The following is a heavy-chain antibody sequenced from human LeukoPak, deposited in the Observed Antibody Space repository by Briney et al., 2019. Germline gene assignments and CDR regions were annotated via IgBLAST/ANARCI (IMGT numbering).Heavy chain of an antibody. CDR1: GFTFSSYW. D-gene: IGHD6-13*01. CDR2: IKQDGSEK. V-gene: IGHV3-7*01. J-gene: IGHJ4*02. Sequence: GGSLRLSCAASGFTFSSYWMSWVRQAPGKGLEWVANIKQDGSEKYYVDPVKGRCAISRDNAKTSLYLQMNSLRAEDTAVYYCARDDTPHSSSWYYFDYWGQGTLVTVSS. CDR3: ARDDTPHSSSWYYFDY.